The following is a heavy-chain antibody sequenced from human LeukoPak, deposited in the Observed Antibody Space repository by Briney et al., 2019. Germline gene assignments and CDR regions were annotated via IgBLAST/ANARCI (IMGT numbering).Heavy chain of an antibody. V-gene: IGHV3-21*01. J-gene: IGHJ4*02. D-gene: IGHD6-19*01. CDR3: ARVSKQWLVLDY. Sequence: GGTLRLSCGASGFTFSNYGMSWVRQAPGKGLEWVSSISSSSSYIYYADSVKGRFTISRDNAKNSLYLQMNSLRAEDTAVYYCARVSKQWLVLDYWGQGTLVTVSS. CDR2: ISSSSSYI. CDR1: GFTFSNYG.